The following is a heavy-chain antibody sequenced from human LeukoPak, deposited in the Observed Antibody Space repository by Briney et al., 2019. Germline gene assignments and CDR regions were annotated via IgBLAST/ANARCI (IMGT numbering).Heavy chain of an antibody. V-gene: IGHV1-2*02. CDR2: INPNNGGT. Sequence: ASVKVSCKASGDTFSNYGFNWVRQAPGQGLEWMGWINPNNGGTNYAQKFQGRVTMTRDTSVSTAYMELSRLRSDDTAVYYCARANDYGFSYWGQGTLVTVSS. D-gene: IGHD4-17*01. CDR3: ARANDYGFSY. CDR1: GDTFSNYG. J-gene: IGHJ4*02.